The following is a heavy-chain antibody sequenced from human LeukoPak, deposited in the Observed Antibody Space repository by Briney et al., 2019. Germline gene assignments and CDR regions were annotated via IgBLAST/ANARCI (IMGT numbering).Heavy chain of an antibody. V-gene: IGHV1-2*02. CDR3: ARDEGYSPNWFDP. D-gene: IGHD5-18*01. CDR2: INPNSGGT. CDR1: GYTFTGYY. Sequence: GASVKVSCKASGYTFTGYYMHWVRQAPGQGLEWMGWINPNSGGTNYAQKFQGRVTMTRDTSISTANMELSRLRSDDTAVYYCARDEGYSPNWFDPWGQGTLVTVSS. J-gene: IGHJ5*02.